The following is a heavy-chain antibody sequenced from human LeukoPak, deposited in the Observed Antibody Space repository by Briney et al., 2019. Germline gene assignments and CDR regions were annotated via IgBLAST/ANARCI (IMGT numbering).Heavy chain of an antibody. J-gene: IGHJ4*02. Sequence: GGSLRLSCAASGFTFSSYAMSWVRQAPGKGLEWVSTLTGSGAATYYADSVKGRFTISRDNSKNTLYLQMNSLRAEDTAVYYCAKDYFLIDYWGQGTLVTVSS. CDR2: LTGSGAAT. CDR3: AKDYFLIDY. CDR1: GFTFSSYA. V-gene: IGHV3-23*01. D-gene: IGHD2/OR15-2a*01.